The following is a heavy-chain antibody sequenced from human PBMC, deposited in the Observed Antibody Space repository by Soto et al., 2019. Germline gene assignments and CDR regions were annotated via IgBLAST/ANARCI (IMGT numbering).Heavy chain of an antibody. Sequence: EVQLVESGGGLVQPGGSLRLSCAASGFTFSSYWMSWVRQAPGKGLEWVANIKQDGSEKYYVDSVKGRFTISRDNAKNSLYLQMNSLRAEDTAVYYCASYSPYWYFDLWGRGTLVTVSS. V-gene: IGHV3-7*03. CDR3: ASYSPYWYFDL. CDR2: IKQDGSEK. D-gene: IGHD4-4*01. CDR1: GFTFSSYW. J-gene: IGHJ2*01.